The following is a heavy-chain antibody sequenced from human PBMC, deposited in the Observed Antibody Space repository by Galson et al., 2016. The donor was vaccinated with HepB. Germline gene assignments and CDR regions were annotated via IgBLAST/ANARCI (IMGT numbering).Heavy chain of an antibody. V-gene: IGHV5-51*01. CDR1: GYSFTNYW. J-gene: IGHJ6*02. D-gene: IGHD3-22*01. CDR3: ARSNDTYYYDSRGYYKYAMDV. CDR2: IYPGDSDT. Sequence: QSGAEVKKPGQSLKISCKGFGYSFTNYWIGWVRQMPGNGLEWMGSIYPGDSDTTYSPPFQGQVTISADKSISTAYLKWSSLKASDTAMYYCARSNDTYYYDSRGYYKYAMDVWGQGTTVTVSS.